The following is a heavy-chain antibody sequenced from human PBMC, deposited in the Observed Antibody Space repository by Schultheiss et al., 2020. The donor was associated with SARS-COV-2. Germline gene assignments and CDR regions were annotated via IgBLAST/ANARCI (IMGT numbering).Heavy chain of an antibody. CDR3: AIALAAAAPPVFDY. CDR2: INAGNGNT. D-gene: IGHD6-13*01. CDR1: GYTFTSYA. Sequence: ASVKVSCKASGYTFTSYAMHWVRQAPGQRLEWMGWINAGNGNTKYSQKFQGRVTITRDTSASTAYMELSSLRSEDTAVYYCAIALAAAAPPVFDYWGQGTLVTVSS. J-gene: IGHJ4*02. V-gene: IGHV1-3*01.